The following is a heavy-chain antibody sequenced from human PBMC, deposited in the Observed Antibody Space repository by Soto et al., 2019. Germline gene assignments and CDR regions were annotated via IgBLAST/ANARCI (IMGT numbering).Heavy chain of an antibody. CDR1: GFTFSSYE. CDR2: IKEDGSEK. Sequence: GGSLRLSCAASGFTFSSYEMNWVRQAPGKGLEWVANIKEDGSEKYYVDSVEGRFTMSRDNAKNSLYLQMTSLRAEDTALYYCARGWGYFDSSGFPYLYAMDVWGQGTTVTVSS. V-gene: IGHV3-7*01. J-gene: IGHJ6*02. D-gene: IGHD3-22*01. CDR3: ARGWGYFDSSGFPYLYAMDV.